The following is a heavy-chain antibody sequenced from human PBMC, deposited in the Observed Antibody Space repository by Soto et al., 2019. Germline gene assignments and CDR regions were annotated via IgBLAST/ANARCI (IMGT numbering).Heavy chain of an antibody. CDR3: AREVVGASHFDY. CDR2: ISYDGSNK. V-gene: IGHV3-30-3*01. D-gene: IGHD1-26*01. CDR1: GFTFSSYA. Sequence: GGSLSLSCTASGFTFSSYAMHWVRQAPGKGLEWVAVISYDGSNKYYADSVKGRFTISRDNSKNTLYLQMNSLRAEDTAVYYCAREVVGASHFDYWGQGTLVTVSS. J-gene: IGHJ4*02.